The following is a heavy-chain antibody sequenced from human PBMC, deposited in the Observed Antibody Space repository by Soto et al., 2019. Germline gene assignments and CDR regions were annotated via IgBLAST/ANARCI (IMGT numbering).Heavy chain of an antibody. CDR1: GGSISSYY. Sequence: QVQLQESGPGLVKPSETLSLTCTVSGGSISSYYWSWIRQPPGKGLEWIGYIYYSGSTNYNPSLKSRVTISVDTSKNQFSLKLSSVTAADTAVYYCARGGYCSGGSCPSEFDYWGQGTLVPVSS. V-gene: IGHV4-59*01. J-gene: IGHJ4*02. CDR3: ARGGYCSGGSCPSEFDY. CDR2: IYYSGST. D-gene: IGHD2-15*01.